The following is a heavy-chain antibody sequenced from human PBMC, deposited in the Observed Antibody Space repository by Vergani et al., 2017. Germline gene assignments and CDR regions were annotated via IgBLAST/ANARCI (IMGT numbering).Heavy chain of an antibody. V-gene: IGHV3-43*01. CDR3: AKDLRYYGSGRDYGMDV. CDR2: ISWDGGST. J-gene: IGHJ6*02. D-gene: IGHD3-10*01. CDR1: GFTFDDYT. Sequence: EVQLVESGGVVVQPGGSLRLSCAASGFTFDDYTMHWVRQAPGKGLEWVSLISWDGGSTYYADSVKGRFTISRDNSKNSLYLQMNSLRTEGTALYYCAKDLRYYGSGRDYGMDVWGQGTTVTVSS.